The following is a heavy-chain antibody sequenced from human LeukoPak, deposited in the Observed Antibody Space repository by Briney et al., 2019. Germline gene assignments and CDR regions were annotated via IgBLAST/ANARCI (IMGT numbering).Heavy chain of an antibody. CDR3: VRDVSRRIGMDV. J-gene: IGHJ6*02. CDR2: ISPVSTYT. V-gene: IGHV3-21*01. D-gene: IGHD2/OR15-2a*01. CDR1: GFSFNSYT. Sequence: GSLRLSCLASGFSFNSYTMNWVREAPGKGLEWVSTISPVSTYTWYAESVKGRFTIFRDNPKNSLYLQMDSLRAEDTAVYYCVRDVSRRIGMDVWGQGTTVTVSS.